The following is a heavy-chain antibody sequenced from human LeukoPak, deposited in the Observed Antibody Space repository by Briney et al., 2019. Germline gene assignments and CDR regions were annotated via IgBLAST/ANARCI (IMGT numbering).Heavy chain of an antibody. Sequence: GGSLRLSCAASGFTFSSYAMHWVRQAPGKGLEWVANIKQDGSEKNYVDSVKGRFTISRDNAKNSLYLQMNSLRGEDTAVYYCVRGMHVWGQGTTVTVSS. J-gene: IGHJ6*02. CDR1: GFTFSSYA. V-gene: IGHV3-7*01. CDR2: IKQDGSEK. CDR3: VRGMHV.